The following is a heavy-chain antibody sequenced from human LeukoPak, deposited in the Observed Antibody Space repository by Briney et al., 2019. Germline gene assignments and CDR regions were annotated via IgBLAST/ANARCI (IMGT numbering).Heavy chain of an antibody. CDR2: INHTGTT. V-gene: IGHV4-34*01. Sequence: SETLSLTCAVYGVSFSDYYWSWIRQPPGKGLEWIGEINHTGTTNYNPSLKSRVTISVDTSKNQFSLKLKSVTAADTAVYYCARPNWGPDAFDIWGQGTMVTVSS. CDR3: ARPNWGPDAFDI. J-gene: IGHJ3*02. CDR1: GVSFSDYY. D-gene: IGHD7-27*01.